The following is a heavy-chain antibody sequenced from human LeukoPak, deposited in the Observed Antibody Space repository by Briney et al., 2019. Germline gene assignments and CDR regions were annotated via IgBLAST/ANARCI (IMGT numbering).Heavy chain of an antibody. Sequence: SETLSLTCTVSGGSISSSSYYWGWIRQPPGKGLEWIGSIYYSGSTYYNPSLNSRVTISVDTSKNQSSLKLSSVTAADTAVYYCARHGIAVAGSSYFDLWGRGTLVTVSS. CDR1: GGSISSSSYY. V-gene: IGHV4-39*01. CDR3: ARHGIAVAGSSYFDL. CDR2: IYYSGST. D-gene: IGHD6-19*01. J-gene: IGHJ2*01.